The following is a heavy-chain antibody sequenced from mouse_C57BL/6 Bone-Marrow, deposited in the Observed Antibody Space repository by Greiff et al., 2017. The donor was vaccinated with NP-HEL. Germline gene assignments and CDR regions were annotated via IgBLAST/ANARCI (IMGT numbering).Heavy chain of an antibody. Sequence: EVQLQQSGPVLVKPGASVKMSCKASGYTFTDYYMNWVKQSHGKSLEWIGVINPYNGGTSYNQKFKGKATLTVDKSSSTAYMELNSLTSEDSAGDYCASPYDPFAYWGQGTLVTVSA. CDR1: GYTFTDYY. V-gene: IGHV1-19*01. CDR2: INPYNGGT. J-gene: IGHJ3*01. CDR3: ASPYDPFAY. D-gene: IGHD2-3*01.